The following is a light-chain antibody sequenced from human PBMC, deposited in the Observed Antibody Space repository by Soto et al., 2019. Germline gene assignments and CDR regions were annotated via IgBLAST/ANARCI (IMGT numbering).Light chain of an antibody. CDR3: LQHESYPIT. V-gene: IGKV1-17*01. CDR2: GAS. J-gene: IGKJ4*01. Sequence: DIQMTQSPSSLSASVGDRVTITCRASQGIGIDLGWYQQKPGKAPKRLIYGASSLQSGVPSRFSGSGSGTEFTLTIRSLQPADFASYACLQHESYPITFGGGTNVEIK. CDR1: QGIGID.